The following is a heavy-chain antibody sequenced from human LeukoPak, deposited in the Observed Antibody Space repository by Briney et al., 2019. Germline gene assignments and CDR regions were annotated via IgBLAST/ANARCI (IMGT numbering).Heavy chain of an antibody. D-gene: IGHD3-3*01. V-gene: IGHV4-59*01. CDR1: DGSISSYY. J-gene: IGHJ6*03. CDR3: ARAISYYDFWSGYYNDYYYYMDV. Sequence: SETLSLTCTVSDGSISSYYWSWIRQPPGKGLEWIGYISYTGSTTYNPSLKSRVTISVDTSKNQFSLKLSSVTAADTAVYYCARAISYYDFWSGYYNDYYYYMDVWGKGTTVTVSS. CDR2: ISYTGST.